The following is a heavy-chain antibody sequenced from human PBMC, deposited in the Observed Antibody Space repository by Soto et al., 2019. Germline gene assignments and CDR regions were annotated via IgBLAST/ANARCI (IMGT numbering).Heavy chain of an antibody. Sequence: GGSLRLSCAASGFTFSSYGMHGVRQAPGKGLEWVAVIWYDGSNKYYADSVKGRFTISRDNSKNTLYLQMNSLRAEDAAVYYCARSGSGTYYGMDVWGQGTTVTVSS. V-gene: IGHV3-33*01. CDR2: IWYDGSNK. CDR3: ARSGSGTYYGMDV. CDR1: GFTFSSYG. D-gene: IGHD3-10*01. J-gene: IGHJ6*02.